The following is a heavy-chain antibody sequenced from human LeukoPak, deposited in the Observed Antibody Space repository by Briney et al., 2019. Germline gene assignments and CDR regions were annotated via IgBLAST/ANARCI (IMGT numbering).Heavy chain of an antibody. CDR2: IAADGDLK. V-gene: IGHV3-30-3*01. D-gene: IGHD3-16*01. CDR3: ARWGLYYDNAGSDTNVFDL. CDR1: GFIFSDYS. J-gene: IGHJ3*01. Sequence: GKSLRLSCTASGFIFSDYSMHWVRQTLGQGLEWVAAIAADGDLKNYADSTKGRFTISRDNSQDTVYLEIDSLRRDDTAIYYCARWGLYYDNAGSDTNVFDLWGHGTMVTVSS.